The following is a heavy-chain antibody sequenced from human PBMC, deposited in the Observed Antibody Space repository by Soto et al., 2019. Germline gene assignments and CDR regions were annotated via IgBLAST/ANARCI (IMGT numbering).Heavy chain of an antibody. CDR1: GYTFTNYA. CDR3: GRGHLAVVPVASWYYYMDV. V-gene: IGHV1-3*01. D-gene: IGHD2-2*01. CDR2: INAGNGNT. Sequence: QVQLVQSGAEVEKPGASVKVSCKASGYTFTNYAVHWVRQAPGQRLEWMGWINAGNGNTRYSQKFQGRVTITRDTSARTAYMELSSLRSEDTAVYYCGRGHLAVVPVASWYYYMDVWGKGTTVTVSS. J-gene: IGHJ6*03.